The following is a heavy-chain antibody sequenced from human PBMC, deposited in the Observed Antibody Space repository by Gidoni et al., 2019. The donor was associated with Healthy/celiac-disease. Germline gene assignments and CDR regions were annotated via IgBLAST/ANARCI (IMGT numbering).Heavy chain of an antibody. Sequence: EVQLVASGGGLVQPGRSLRLSCAASGFTFDDYAMHWVRQAPGKGLEWVSGISWNSGSIGYADSVKGRVTISRDNAKNSLYLQMNSLRAEDTALYYCAAGGTSGPFDYWGQGTLVTVSS. CDR1: GFTFDDYA. CDR2: ISWNSGSI. V-gene: IGHV3-9*01. D-gene: IGHD1-1*01. CDR3: AAGGTSGPFDY. J-gene: IGHJ4*02.